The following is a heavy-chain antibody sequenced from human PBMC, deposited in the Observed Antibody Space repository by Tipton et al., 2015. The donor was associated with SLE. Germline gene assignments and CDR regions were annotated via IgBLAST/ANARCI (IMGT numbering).Heavy chain of an antibody. V-gene: IGHV4-38-2*01. CDR1: GYSISSGYY. CDR2: IYHSGST. CDR3: ARDIAAAGTYYFDY. J-gene: IGHJ4*02. Sequence: TLSLTCAVSGYSISSGYYWGWFRQPPGKGLEWIGSIYHSGSTYYNPSLKSRVTISVDTSKNQFSLKLSSVTAADTAVYYCARDIAAAGTYYFDYRGQGTLVTVSS. D-gene: IGHD6-13*01.